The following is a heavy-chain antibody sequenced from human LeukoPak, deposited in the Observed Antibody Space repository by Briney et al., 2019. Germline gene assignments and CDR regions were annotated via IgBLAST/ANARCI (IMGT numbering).Heavy chain of an antibody. V-gene: IGHV4-39*07. CDR3: GASHYDILTGYP. J-gene: IGHJ5*02. CDR2: IYYSGST. D-gene: IGHD3-9*01. Sequence: SETLPLTCTVSGGSISSSSYYWGWIRQPPGKGLEWIGSIYYSGSTYYNPSLKSRVTISVDTSKNQFSLKLSSVTAADTAVYYCGASHYDILTGYPWGQGTLVTVSS. CDR1: GGSISSSSYY.